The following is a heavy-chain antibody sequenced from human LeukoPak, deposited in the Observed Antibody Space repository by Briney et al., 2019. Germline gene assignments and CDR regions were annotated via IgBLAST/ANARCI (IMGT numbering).Heavy chain of an antibody. V-gene: IGHV1-18*01. J-gene: IGHJ5*02. CDR2: ISAFNGHT. D-gene: IGHD6-6*01. Sequence: ASVKVSCKASGFTFTSYGINWVRQAPGQGLEWMGWISAFNGHTNYAQKLQGRVTMTTDTSTNTAYMELRSLTSDDTAVYYCVEYSSSSGAFDPWGQGTLVTVSS. CDR3: VEYSSSSGAFDP. CDR1: GFTFTSYG.